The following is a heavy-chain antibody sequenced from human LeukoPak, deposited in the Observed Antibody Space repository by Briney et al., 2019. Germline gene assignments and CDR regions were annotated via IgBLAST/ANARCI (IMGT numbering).Heavy chain of an antibody. CDR1: GGSISSSSYY. CDR2: IYYSGST. V-gene: IGHV4-39*07. J-gene: IGHJ4*02. Sequence: PSETLSLTCTVSGGSISSSSYYWGWIRQPPGKGLEWIGSIYYSGSTYYNPSLKSRVTISVDTSKNQFSLKLSSVTAADTAVYYCARINSAVAAYFDYWGQGTLVTVSS. D-gene: IGHD6-19*01. CDR3: ARINSAVAAYFDY.